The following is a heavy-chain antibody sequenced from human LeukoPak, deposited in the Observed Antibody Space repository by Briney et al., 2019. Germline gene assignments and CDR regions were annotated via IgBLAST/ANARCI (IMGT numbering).Heavy chain of an antibody. Sequence: GGSLRLSCAASGFTFSSYAMRWVRQAPGKGLEWVSSITSSGGSTYYAGSVKGQFTISRDNSKNTVYLQMNSLRAEDTAVYYCAKDRPNYYDSSGHYYRRNGDYWGQGTLVTVSS. J-gene: IGHJ4*02. CDR2: ITSSGGST. CDR1: GFTFSSYA. V-gene: IGHV3-23*01. CDR3: AKDRPNYYDSSGHYYRRNGDY. D-gene: IGHD3-22*01.